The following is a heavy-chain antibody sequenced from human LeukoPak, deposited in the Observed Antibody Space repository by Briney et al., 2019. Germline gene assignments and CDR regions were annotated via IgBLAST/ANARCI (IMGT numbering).Heavy chain of an antibody. J-gene: IGHJ4*02. CDR2: IRYDGSNK. Sequence: GGSLRLSCAASGFTFSSYGMHWVRQAPGKGLEWVAFIRYDGSNKYYADSVKGRFTISRDNSKNTLYLQMNSLRAEDTAVYYCAKDLGIPAAGSGYFDYWGQGTLVTVSS. V-gene: IGHV3-30*02. D-gene: IGHD6-13*01. CDR3: AKDLGIPAAGSGYFDY. CDR1: GFTFSSYG.